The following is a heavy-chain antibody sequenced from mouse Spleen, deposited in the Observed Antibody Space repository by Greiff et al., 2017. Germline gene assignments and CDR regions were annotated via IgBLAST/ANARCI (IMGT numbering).Heavy chain of an antibody. CDR1: GYTFTSYW. D-gene: IGHD1-2*01. J-gene: IGHJ3*01. CDR2: IDPSDSYT. V-gene: IGHV1-69*01. Sequence: VQLQQPGAELVMPGASVKLSCKASGYTFTSYWMHWVKQRPGQGLEWIGEIDPSDSYTNYNQKFKGKATLTVDKSSSTAYMQLSSLTSEDSAVYYCARPMTTAGVWFAYWGQGTLVTVSA. CDR3: ARPMTTAGVWFAY.